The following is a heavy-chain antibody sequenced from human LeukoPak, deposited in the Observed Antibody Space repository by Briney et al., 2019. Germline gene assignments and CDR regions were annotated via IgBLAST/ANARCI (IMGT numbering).Heavy chain of an antibody. CDR3: ARGPLSYCSSTSCYSWNGMDV. J-gene: IGHJ6*02. V-gene: IGHV1-46*01. Sequence: ASVNVSCKASGYTFTSYYMHWVRQAPGQGLEWMGIINPSGGSTSYAQKFQGRVTMTRDTSTSTVYMELSSLRSEDTAVYYCARGPLSYCSSTSCYSWNGMDVWGQGTTVTVSS. D-gene: IGHD2-2*02. CDR1: GYTFTSYY. CDR2: INPSGGST.